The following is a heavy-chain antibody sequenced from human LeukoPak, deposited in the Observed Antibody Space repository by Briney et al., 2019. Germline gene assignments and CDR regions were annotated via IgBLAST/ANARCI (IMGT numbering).Heavy chain of an antibody. V-gene: IGHV4-34*01. CDR2: INQRGST. Sequence: SETLSLTCVVYGGSFSGYHWSWIRQSPGKGLEWIGEINQRGSTNYNPSLKRRVTMSLDTSKSQFSLKLSSVTAADTAVYYCARGRRGYSGYDFLTWFDPWGQGTLVTVSS. CDR1: GGSFSGYH. D-gene: IGHD5-12*01. J-gene: IGHJ5*02. CDR3: ARGRRGYSGYDFLTWFDP.